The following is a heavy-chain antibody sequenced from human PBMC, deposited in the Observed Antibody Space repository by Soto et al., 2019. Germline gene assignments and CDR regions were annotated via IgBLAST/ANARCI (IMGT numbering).Heavy chain of an antibody. V-gene: IGHV3-53*04. CDR2: LHCGGDT. D-gene: IGHD2-2*01. CDR3: ARDGPYCDASRMDV. J-gene: IGHJ6*02. CDR1: GFPVSSNY. Sequence: EVQLVESGGGLVQPGGSLRLSCAASGFPVSSNYMTWVRQAPGKGLEWVAVLHCGGDTYYANSVKGRFTISSQDSTNRLFLQMNSLTPEDTAVYYCARDGPYCDASRMDVWGQGTTVTVSS.